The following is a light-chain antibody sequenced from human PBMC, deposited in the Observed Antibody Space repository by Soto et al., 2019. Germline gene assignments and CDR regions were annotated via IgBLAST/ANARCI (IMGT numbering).Light chain of an antibody. J-gene: IGKJ1*01. CDR3: QQTYSTPPT. V-gene: IGKV1-39*01. CDR1: QNIRDF. Sequence: DIQMTQSASSLSASLGDRVSIPCRASQNIRDFLNWYQQKPGKAPELLIFSASSLQSGVPSRFSGSGSWTDFTLTIGSLQREEFATYFYQQTYSTPPTFGQGTRVEI. CDR2: SAS.